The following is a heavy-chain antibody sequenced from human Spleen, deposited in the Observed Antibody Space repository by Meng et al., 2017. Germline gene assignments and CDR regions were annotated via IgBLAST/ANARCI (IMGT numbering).Heavy chain of an antibody. CDR3: GRVPTPFGIAVAGFSYYFDY. CDR1: GFYFNNVW. Sequence: GESLKISCAASGFYFNNVWMSWVRQAPGKGLEWVGRIKSNTDGGTAEYAAPVTGRFTISRDDSKSTLYLQMNSLRAEDTALYYCGRVPTPFGIAVAGFSYYFDYWGQGTLVTVSS. CDR2: IKSNTDGGTA. D-gene: IGHD6-19*01. V-gene: IGHV3-15*05. J-gene: IGHJ4*02.